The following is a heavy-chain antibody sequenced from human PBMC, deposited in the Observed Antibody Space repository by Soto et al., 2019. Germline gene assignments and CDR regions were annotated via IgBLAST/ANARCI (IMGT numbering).Heavy chain of an antibody. Sequence: QVQLQESGPGLVKPSETLSLTCGVSGDSINNGFWLTWVRQPPGKGLEWIGEKHHSGSTNYSLSLKSRVSISLDKSQNQFSLNLSSVTAADTAVYFCASSSGWWRLDVWGQGTTVTVSS. CDR1: GDSINNGFW. CDR3: ASSSGWWRLDV. J-gene: IGHJ6*02. D-gene: IGHD6-19*01. V-gene: IGHV4-4*02. CDR2: KHHSGST.